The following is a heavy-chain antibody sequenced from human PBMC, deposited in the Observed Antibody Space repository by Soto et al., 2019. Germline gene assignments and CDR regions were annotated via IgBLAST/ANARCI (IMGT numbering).Heavy chain of an antibody. CDR3: TRHEGGAAADRPLDY. CDR1: GGSIRSSPYY. CDR2: IYYSGST. J-gene: IGHJ4*02. V-gene: IGHV4-39*01. D-gene: IGHD6-13*01. Sequence: QLRVQESGPGLVKPSETLSLTCTVSGGSIRSSPYYSGWIRQPPGKVMERIGSIYYSGSTHYNPSLKSRVTMSVDTSTNQFSLKLSSVTAADTAVYYCTRHEGGAAADRPLDYWGQGTLVTVSS.